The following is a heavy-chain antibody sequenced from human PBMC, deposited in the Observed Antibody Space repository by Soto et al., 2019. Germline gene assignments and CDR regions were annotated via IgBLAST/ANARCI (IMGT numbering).Heavy chain of an antibody. CDR1: GFTFSDYA. J-gene: IGHJ4*02. D-gene: IGHD2-21*01. V-gene: IGHV3-23*01. Sequence: EVQLMESGGGLVQPGGSLRLSCAASGFTFSDYAMSWVRQAPGKGLEWVSAISGAGNSASHTSAVQGRFVISRDNSKNTRFLQMNSLSAEDTAAYDCATNDCGYTTCQLLDHWGQGTLVTVSS. CDR2: ISGAGNSA. CDR3: ATNDCGYTTCQLLDH.